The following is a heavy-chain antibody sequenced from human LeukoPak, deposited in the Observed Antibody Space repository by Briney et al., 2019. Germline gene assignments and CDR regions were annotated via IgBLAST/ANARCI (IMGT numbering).Heavy chain of an antibody. CDR2: IYTSGST. J-gene: IGHJ1*01. Sequence: ASETLSLTCTVSGGSISSGSYYWSWIRQPAGKGLEWIGRIYTSGSTNYNPSLKSRVTISVDTSKNQFSLKLSSVTAADTAVYYCARSLGAYEYFQHWGQGTLVTVSS. CDR3: ARSLGAYEYFQH. CDR1: GGSISSGSYY. V-gene: IGHV4-61*02.